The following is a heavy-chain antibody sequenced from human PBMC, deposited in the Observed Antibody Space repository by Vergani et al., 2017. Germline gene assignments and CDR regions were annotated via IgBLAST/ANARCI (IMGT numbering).Heavy chain of an antibody. CDR2: IKSKHGGGNT. V-gene: IGHV3-15*01. Sequence: EVQLVESGGGLVKPGGSLRLSCAASGFTFINAWMTWVRQAPGKGLEWVGRIKSKHGGGNTYYDAPGKGKFTMSRDYSKKTLYLKMNRLKTEDTVVYYCTTDYQQSSRVHCCGTNCYGGVFDIWGQGTVVTVSS. J-gene: IGHJ3*02. CDR3: TTDYQQSSRVHCCGTNCYGGVFDI. D-gene: IGHD2-15*01. CDR1: GFTFINAW.